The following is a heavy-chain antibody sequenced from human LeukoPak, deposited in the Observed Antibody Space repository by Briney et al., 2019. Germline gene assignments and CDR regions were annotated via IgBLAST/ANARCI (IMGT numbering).Heavy chain of an antibody. J-gene: IGHJ5*02. CDR1: GGSISSSSYY. D-gene: IGHD4-17*01. CDR3: ARDLALTTVTMGSWFDP. CDR2: IYYSGST. V-gene: IGHV4-39*07. Sequence: PSETLSLTCTVSGGSISSSSYYWGWIRQPPGKGLEWIGSIYYSGSTYYNPSLKSRVTMSVDTSKNQFSLKLSSVTAADTAVYYCARDLALTTVTMGSWFDPWGQGTLVTVSS.